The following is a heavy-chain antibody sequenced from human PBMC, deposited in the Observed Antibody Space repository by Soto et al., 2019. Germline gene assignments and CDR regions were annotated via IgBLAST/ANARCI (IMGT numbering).Heavy chain of an antibody. CDR1: GYTFTSYA. Sequence: QVQPVQSGAEVKKPGASVKVSCKASGYTFTSYAMHWVRQAPGQRLEWMGWINAGNGNTKYSQKFQGRVTITRDTSASTAYMERSSLRSEDTAVYYCARGDGYYYFDYWGQGTLVTVSS. CDR3: ARGDGYYYFDY. D-gene: IGHD3-22*01. J-gene: IGHJ4*02. V-gene: IGHV1-3*01. CDR2: INAGNGNT.